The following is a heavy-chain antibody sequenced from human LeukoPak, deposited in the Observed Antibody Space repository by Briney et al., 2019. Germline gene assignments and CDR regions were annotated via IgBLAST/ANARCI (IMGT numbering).Heavy chain of an antibody. D-gene: IGHD1-1*01. CDR2: IFPGDSNT. CDR1: GYNFDNYW. CDR3: AREQQLVLFDY. V-gene: IGHV5-51*01. Sequence: GESLKISCKGSGYNFDNYWIAWVRQMPGKGLEWMGIIFPGDSNTRYSPSFQGQVTISADKSINTAYLQWSSLKVLDTAIYYCAREQQLVLFDYWGQGALVTVSS. J-gene: IGHJ4*02.